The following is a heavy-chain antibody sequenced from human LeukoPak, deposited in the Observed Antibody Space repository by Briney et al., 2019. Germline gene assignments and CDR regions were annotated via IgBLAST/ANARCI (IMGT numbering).Heavy chain of an antibody. V-gene: IGHV3-21*01. Sequence: GGSLRLSCTASGFAFSTYDMNWVRQAPGKGLEWVSYISGGSTYIYYTDSVKGRFTISRDNAKNSLNLQMENLSAEDTAVYYCARESGIMVGDYYYYYMDVWGIGTTVTVSS. D-gene: IGHD1-26*01. CDR3: ARESGIMVGDYYYYYMDV. CDR2: ISGGSTYI. J-gene: IGHJ6*03. CDR1: GFAFSTYD.